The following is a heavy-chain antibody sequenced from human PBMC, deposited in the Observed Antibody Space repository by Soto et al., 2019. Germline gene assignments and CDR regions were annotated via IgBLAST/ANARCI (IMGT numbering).Heavy chain of an antibody. D-gene: IGHD3-22*01. J-gene: IGHJ4*02. CDR2: ISSRSTFI. CDR3: ARDPPLSMIVVVGVDDF. V-gene: IGHV3-11*06. Sequence: VQLVQSGGGLVKPGGSLRLSCAASGFKFSDYHMNWVRQAPGKGLEWVSSISSRSTFINYADSVKGRFTISRDNDKGLVYLQMNSLRAEDTAVYYCARDPPLSMIVVVGVDDFWGQGTLVTVSS. CDR1: GFKFSDYH.